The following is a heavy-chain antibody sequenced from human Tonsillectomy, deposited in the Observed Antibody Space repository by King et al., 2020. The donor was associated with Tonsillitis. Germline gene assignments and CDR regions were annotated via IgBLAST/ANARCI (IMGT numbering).Heavy chain of an antibody. V-gene: IGHV3-7*01. CDR3: GAGKGTFDY. CDR1: GFTFSNYW. D-gene: IGHD6-19*01. J-gene: IGHJ4*02. CDR2: IKSDGSEK. Sequence: VQLVESGGGLVQPGGSLRLSCAASGFTFSNYWMTWVRQAPGKGLEWVANIKSDGSEKYYVASVKGRFTISRDNAKSSLYLQVSSLRAEDTAVYYCGAGKGTFDYWGQGTLVTVSS.